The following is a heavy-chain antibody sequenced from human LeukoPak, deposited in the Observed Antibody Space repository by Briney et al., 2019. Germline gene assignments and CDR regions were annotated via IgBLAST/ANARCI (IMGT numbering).Heavy chain of an antibody. CDR1: GFTVSSNF. CDR2: IYSGGST. V-gene: IGHV3-53*01. D-gene: IGHD3-10*01. Sequence: GESLTLSCAASGFTVSSNFMSWVRQAPAKGLAWVSIIYSGGSTSYADSVKGRFTISRDNSKNTLYLQMNSLRAEDTAVYYCASPSGSRGVFLDYWGQGTLVTVSS. J-gene: IGHJ4*02. CDR3: ASPSGSRGVFLDY.